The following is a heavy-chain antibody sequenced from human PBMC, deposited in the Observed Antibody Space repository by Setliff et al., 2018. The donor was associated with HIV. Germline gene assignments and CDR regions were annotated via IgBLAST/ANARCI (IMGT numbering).Heavy chain of an antibody. V-gene: IGHV1-18*01. CDR1: GYSFFSYS. Sequence: ASVKVSCKASGYSFFSYSITWVRQAPGQGLEWVGWINCYSGDSKFPEKLQGRITMTADTSTSTAYMELRNLTSDDTAMYYCAGVPGRYDSSGYAFDIWGQGTMVTVSS. D-gene: IGHD3-22*01. CDR2: INCYSGDS. CDR3: AGVPGRYDSSGYAFDI. J-gene: IGHJ3*02.